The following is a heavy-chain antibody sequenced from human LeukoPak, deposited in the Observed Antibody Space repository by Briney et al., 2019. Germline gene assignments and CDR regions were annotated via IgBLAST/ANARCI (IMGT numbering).Heavy chain of an antibody. CDR1: TFTFSSYG. CDR3: ARGSGYYYYFEY. V-gene: IGHV3-20*01. CDR2: INWDGSST. Sequence: GGSLRLSCTASTFTFSSYGMSWVRQSPGKGLEWVSGINWDGSSTGYADSVRGRFTISRDNAKNSLYLQMNSLRAEDTALYHCARGSGYYYYFEYWGQGTLVTVSS. J-gene: IGHJ4*02. D-gene: IGHD3-22*01.